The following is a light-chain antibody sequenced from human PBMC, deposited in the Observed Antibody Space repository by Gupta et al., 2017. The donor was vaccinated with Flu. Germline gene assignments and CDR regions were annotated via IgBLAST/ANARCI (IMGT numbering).Light chain of an antibody. CDR2: DAS. Sequence: DIQMTQSPSSLSASVGDRVTITCQASQDISNDLNWYQQKPGKAPKLLIYDASNLETGVPSRFSGSGSGTDFTFTISSLQPEDIATYYCKRYDNLPCFGGGTKVEIK. CDR1: QDISND. V-gene: IGKV1-33*01. J-gene: IGKJ4*01. CDR3: KRYDNLPC.